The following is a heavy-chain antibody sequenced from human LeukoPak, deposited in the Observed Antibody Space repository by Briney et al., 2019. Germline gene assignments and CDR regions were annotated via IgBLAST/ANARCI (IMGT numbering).Heavy chain of an antibody. CDR2: FRCLSYI. CDR1: GFTFSSYS. CDR3: ARAGGVDSLDY. Sequence: LLLSCSSSGFTFSSYSMNSVHQAPGTGLDWVSLFRCLSYIYYAVSLKGRFTISRDNAKHSLSLQMNSLRPEHTHVYYCARAGGVDSLDYWGQGTLATVSS. J-gene: IGHJ4*02. V-gene: IGHV3-21*01. D-gene: IGHD2-8*02.